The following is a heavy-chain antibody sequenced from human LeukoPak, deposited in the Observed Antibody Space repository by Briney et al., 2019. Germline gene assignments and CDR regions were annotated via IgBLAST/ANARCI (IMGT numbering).Heavy chain of an antibody. CDR2: ISAYNGNT. J-gene: IGHJ4*02. Sequence: ASVKVSCKASGYTFTSYGISWVRQAPGQGLEWMGWISAYNGNTNYAQKFQGRVTMTRDTSISTAYMELSRLRSDDTAVYYCARVSDGYSSGWYDYWGQGTLVTVSS. V-gene: IGHV1-18*01. D-gene: IGHD6-19*01. CDR3: ARVSDGYSSGWYDY. CDR1: GYTFTSYG.